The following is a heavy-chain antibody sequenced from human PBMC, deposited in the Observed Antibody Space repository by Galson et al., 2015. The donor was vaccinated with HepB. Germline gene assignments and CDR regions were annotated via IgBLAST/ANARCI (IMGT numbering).Heavy chain of an antibody. D-gene: IGHD5-12*01. V-gene: IGHV3-30*04. CDR3: ARESGNSGQYSDDY. Sequence: SLRLSCAASGFTFSSYAMHWVRQAPGKGLEWVAVISYDGSNKYYADSVKGRFTISRDNSKNTLYLQMNSLRAEDTAVYYCARESGNSGQYSDDYWGQGTLVTVSS. CDR1: GFTFSSYA. CDR2: ISYDGSNK. J-gene: IGHJ4*02.